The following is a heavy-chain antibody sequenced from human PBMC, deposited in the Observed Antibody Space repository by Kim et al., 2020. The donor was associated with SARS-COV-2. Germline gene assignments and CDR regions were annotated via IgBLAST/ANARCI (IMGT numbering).Heavy chain of an antibody. CDR3: ARAGGQPVTTRPFDY. V-gene: IGHV4-34*01. D-gene: IGHD4-17*01. CDR1: GGSFSGYY. Sequence: ETLSLTCAVYGGSFSGYYWSWIRQPPGKGLEWIGEINHSGSTNYNPSLKSRVTISVDTSKNQFSLKLSSVTAADTAVYYCARAGGQPVTTRPFDYWGQGTLVTVSS. J-gene: IGHJ4*02. CDR2: INHSGST.